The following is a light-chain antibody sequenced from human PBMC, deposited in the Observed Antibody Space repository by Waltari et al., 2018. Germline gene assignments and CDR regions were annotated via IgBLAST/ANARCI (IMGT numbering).Light chain of an antibody. Sequence: EIVLTQSPATLSLSPGDRATLSCRASQSVSSYLAWYQQKPGKAPRLLIYDASNRATGIPARFSGSGSGTDLTLTISSLEPEDFAVYYCQQRSNWPPWTFGQGTKVEIK. J-gene: IGKJ1*01. CDR1: QSVSSY. CDR2: DAS. V-gene: IGKV3-11*01. CDR3: QQRSNWPPWT.